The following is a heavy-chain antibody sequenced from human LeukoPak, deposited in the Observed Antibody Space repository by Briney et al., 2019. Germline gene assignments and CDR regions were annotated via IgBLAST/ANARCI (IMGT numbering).Heavy chain of an antibody. D-gene: IGHD1-7*01. V-gene: IGHV1-18*01. Sequence: ASMKVSCKTSGYTFTNYGINWVRQAPGQGLEWMGWISPYNGKTEFAQKFQGRVTMTTDTSTTTVYMELRSLRSDDTAVYYCATGGSNWNYQYYFEYWGQGTLVTVSS. J-gene: IGHJ4*02. CDR1: GYTFTNYG. CDR2: ISPYNGKT. CDR3: ATGGSNWNYQYYFEY.